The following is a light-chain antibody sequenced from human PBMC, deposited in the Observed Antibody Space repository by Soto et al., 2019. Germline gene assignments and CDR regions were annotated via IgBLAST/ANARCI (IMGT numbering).Light chain of an antibody. CDR1: QSISSW. CDR2: KSS. CDR3: QLYNHYQLT. Sequence: DIQMTQSPSTLSASVGDRVTITCRASQSISSWLAWYQQKPGQAPKLLMYKSSNLESGVPESFSGSESGTGYTLPISSLQPDDFAASHSQLYNHYQLTFGGGTKVEIK. V-gene: IGKV1-5*03. J-gene: IGKJ4*01.